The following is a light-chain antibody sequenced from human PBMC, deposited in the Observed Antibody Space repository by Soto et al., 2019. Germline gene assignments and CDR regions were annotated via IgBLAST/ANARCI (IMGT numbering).Light chain of an antibody. Sequence: DIPMTQSPSTLSASVGDRVTITCRASQSISTWLAWHQQKPGKAPKLLIYDAFYLERGVPSRFSGSGSGTEFTLTISSLQPDDLATYYCQQYNSFWTFGQGTKVEI. CDR1: QSISTW. CDR3: QQYNSFWT. CDR2: DAF. J-gene: IGKJ1*01. V-gene: IGKV1-5*01.